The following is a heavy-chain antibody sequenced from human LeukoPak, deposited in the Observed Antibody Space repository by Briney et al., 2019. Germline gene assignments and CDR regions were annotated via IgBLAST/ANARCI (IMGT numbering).Heavy chain of an antibody. CDR2: INYSGST. D-gene: IGHD1-26*01. CDR1: GGSISSYY. V-gene: IGHV4-59*01. CDR3: ASRAAGSYLDAFDI. J-gene: IGHJ3*02. Sequence: PSETLSLTCTVSGGSISSYYWNRIRQPPGKGLEWIGYINYSGSTNYNPSLKSRVTISVDTSKNQFSLKVNSVTAADTAVYYCASRAAGSYLDAFDIWGQGTMVTVSS.